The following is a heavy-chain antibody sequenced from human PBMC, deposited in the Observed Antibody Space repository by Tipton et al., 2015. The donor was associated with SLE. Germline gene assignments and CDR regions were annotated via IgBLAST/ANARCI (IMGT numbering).Heavy chain of an antibody. CDR1: GGSISSHY. V-gene: IGHV4-34*01. D-gene: IGHD1-26*01. CDR2: INHRGST. Sequence: LRLSCTVSGGSISSHYWGWIRQPPGKGREWSGEINHRGSTNYNPSLKSRVTMSVDTSKNQFSLNLSSVTAADTAVYYCVRDSGNYYFEYWGQGSLVTVSS. CDR3: VRDSGNYYFEY. J-gene: IGHJ4*02.